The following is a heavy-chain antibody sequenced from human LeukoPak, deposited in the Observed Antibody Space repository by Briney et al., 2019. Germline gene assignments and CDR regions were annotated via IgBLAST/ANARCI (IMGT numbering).Heavy chain of an antibody. D-gene: IGHD2-15*01. V-gene: IGHV4-59*01. Sequence: PSETLSLTCTVSGGSISSYYWSWIRQPPGKGLEWIGYIYYSGSTNYNPSLKSRVTISVDTSKNQFSLKLSSVTAADTAVYYCARSQPAVGYCSGSSCYTTFDYWGQGTLVTVSS. J-gene: IGHJ4*02. CDR1: GGSISSYY. CDR3: ARSQPAVGYCSGSSCYTTFDY. CDR2: IYYSGST.